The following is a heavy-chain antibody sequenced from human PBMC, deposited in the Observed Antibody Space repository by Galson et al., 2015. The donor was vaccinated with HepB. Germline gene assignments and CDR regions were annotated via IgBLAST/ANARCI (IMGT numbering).Heavy chain of an antibody. CDR1: GGSISSYY. J-gene: IGHJ4*02. CDR3: ACTRGYSYGYAIDY. D-gene: IGHD5-18*01. V-gene: IGHV4-4*07. CDR2: IYTSGST. Sequence: ETLSLTCTVSGGSISSYYWSWIRQPAGKGLEWIGRIYTSGSTNYNPSLKSRVTMSEDTSKNQFSLKLSSVTAADTAVYYCACTRGYSYGYAIDYWGQGTLVTVSS.